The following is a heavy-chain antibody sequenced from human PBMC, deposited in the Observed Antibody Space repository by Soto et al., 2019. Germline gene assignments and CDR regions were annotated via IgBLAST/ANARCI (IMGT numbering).Heavy chain of an antibody. CDR2: ISAYNGNT. D-gene: IGHD5-12*01. J-gene: IGHJ3*02. CDR3: ARDRDGYNLGAFDI. V-gene: IGHV1-18*01. CDR1: GYTFTSYG. Sequence: ASVKVSCKASGYTFTSYGISWVRQAPGQGLEWMGWISAYNGNTNYAQKLQGRVTMTTDTSTSTAYMELRSLRSDDTAVYYCARDRDGYNLGAFDIWGQGTMVTVSS.